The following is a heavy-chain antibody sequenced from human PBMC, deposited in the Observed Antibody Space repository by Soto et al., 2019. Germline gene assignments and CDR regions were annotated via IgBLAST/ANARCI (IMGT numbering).Heavy chain of an antibody. CDR3: ASIYYDSSGYSPPIPYYFDY. V-gene: IGHV4-39*01. CDR1: GGSISSSSYY. Sequence: SETLSLTCTVSGGSISSSSYYWGWIRQPPGKGLEWIGSIYYSGSTYYNPSLKSRVTISVDTSKNQFSLKLSSVTAADTAVYYCASIYYDSSGYSPPIPYYFDYWGQGTLVTVSS. CDR2: IYYSGST. D-gene: IGHD3-22*01. J-gene: IGHJ4*02.